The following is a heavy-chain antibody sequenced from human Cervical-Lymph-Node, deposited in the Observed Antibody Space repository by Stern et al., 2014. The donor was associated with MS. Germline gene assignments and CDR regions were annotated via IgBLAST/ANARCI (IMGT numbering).Heavy chain of an antibody. CDR2: LYPGDSDT. J-gene: IGHJ4*02. V-gene: IGHV5-51*01. D-gene: IGHD1-26*01. Sequence: EVQLEESGAEVKKPGESLKISCKGSGYSFTTYWIAWVRQMPGKGLEWMGILYPGDSDTRYSPSFQGQVTVSADKSISTAYLQWSSLKASDTAMYYCARRGRGSNAYYFDYWGQGTLVTVSS. CDR3: ARRGRGSNAYYFDY. CDR1: GYSFTTYW.